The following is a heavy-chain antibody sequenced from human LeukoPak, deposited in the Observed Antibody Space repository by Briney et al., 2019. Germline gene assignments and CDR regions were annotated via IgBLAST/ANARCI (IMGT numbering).Heavy chain of an antibody. CDR2: VSHSGNT. V-gene: IGHV4-59*02. CDR1: GGSVSTYY. D-gene: IGHD6-19*01. J-gene: IGHJ4*02. CDR3: ARAGSGWSFDY. Sequence: SETLSLTCTVSGGSVSTYYWSWIRQPPGKELEWIGYVSHSGNTNCNPSLKSRLTMSLDTSKNHFSLRLSSVNAADTAVYYCARAGSGWSFDYWGQGSLVAVSS.